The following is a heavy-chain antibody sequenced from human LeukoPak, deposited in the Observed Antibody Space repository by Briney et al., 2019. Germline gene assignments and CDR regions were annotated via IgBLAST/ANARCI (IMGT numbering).Heavy chain of an antibody. Sequence: GGSLRLSCAASGFAFSSYAMSWVSQDPGKGLEWVSGITVSGGPTYYADSVKGRFTISRDNSKNTLYLQMNNLRDEDTAVYYCAKDYGGSSLFDYWGQGTLVTVSS. D-gene: IGHD1-26*01. CDR3: AKDYGGSSLFDY. CDR2: ITVSGGPT. V-gene: IGHV3-23*01. CDR1: GFAFSSYA. J-gene: IGHJ4*02.